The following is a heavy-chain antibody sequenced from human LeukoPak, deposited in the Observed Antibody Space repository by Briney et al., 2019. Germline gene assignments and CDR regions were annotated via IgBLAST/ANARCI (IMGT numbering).Heavy chain of an antibody. CDR2: ISYDGSNK. Sequence: GGSLRLSCAASGFTFSSYAMHWVRQAPGKGLEWVAVISYDGSNKYYADSVKGRFTISRDNSKNTLYLQMNSLRAEDTAVYYCARVRESGPMIAPFDYWGQGTLVTVSS. CDR3: ARVRESGPMIAPFDY. D-gene: IGHD3-22*01. CDR1: GFTFSSYA. V-gene: IGHV3-30-3*01. J-gene: IGHJ4*02.